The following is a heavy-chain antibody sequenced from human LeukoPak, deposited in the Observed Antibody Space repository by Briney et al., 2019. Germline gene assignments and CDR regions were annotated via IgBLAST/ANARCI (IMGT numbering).Heavy chain of an antibody. CDR3: AGDSGHLYDYETY. D-gene: IGHD4-17*01. V-gene: IGHV3-21*01. CDR1: GFTFSSYS. Sequence: GGSLRLSCAASGFTFSSYSMNWVRQAPGKGLEWVSSISSSSSYIYYADSVKGRFTISRDNAKNSLYLQMNSLRAEDTAVYYCAGDSGHLYDYETYWGQGTLVTVSS. CDR2: ISSSSSYI. J-gene: IGHJ4*02.